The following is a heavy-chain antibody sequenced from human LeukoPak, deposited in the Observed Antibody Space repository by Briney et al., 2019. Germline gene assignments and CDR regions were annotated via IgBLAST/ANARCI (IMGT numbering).Heavy chain of an antibody. Sequence: GGALRLSCAASGFTFSSYWMHWVRQAPGKGLVWVSRINCDGSSTNYADSVKGRFTISRDNAKNTLYLQMNSLKAEDTAVYYCARPLSQTQWLVNGWFDPWGQGTLVTVSS. J-gene: IGHJ5*02. CDR3: ARPLSQTQWLVNGWFDP. CDR1: GFTFSSYW. D-gene: IGHD6-19*01. CDR2: INCDGSST. V-gene: IGHV3-74*01.